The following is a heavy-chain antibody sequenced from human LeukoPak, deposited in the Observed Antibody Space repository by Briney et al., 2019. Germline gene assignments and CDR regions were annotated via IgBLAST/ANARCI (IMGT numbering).Heavy chain of an antibody. CDR1: GYTFTGYY. CDR2: INPNSGGT. V-gene: IGHV1-2*02. D-gene: IGHD6-19*01. Sequence: ASVKVSCKASGYTFTGYYMHWVRQAPGQGLEWMGWINPNSGGTNYAQKFQGRVTMTRDTSISTAYMELSRLRSDDTAVYYCATLGAVAGSAFDIWGQGTMDTVSS. CDR3: ATLGAVAGSAFDI. J-gene: IGHJ3*02.